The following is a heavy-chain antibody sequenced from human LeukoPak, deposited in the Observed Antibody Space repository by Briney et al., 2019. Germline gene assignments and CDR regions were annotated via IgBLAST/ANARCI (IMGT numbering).Heavy chain of an antibody. D-gene: IGHD1-7*01. CDR3: ARDDWNYGPGYYYYMDV. V-gene: IGHV4-4*07. CDR1: GGSISSYY. Sequence: SSETLSLTCTVSGGSISSYYLSWIRQPPGKGLEWIGRIYTSGSTNYNPSLKSRVSISVDKSKNQFSLKLSSVTAADTAVYYCARDDWNYGPGYYYYMDVWGKGTTVTVSS. CDR2: IYTSGST. J-gene: IGHJ6*03.